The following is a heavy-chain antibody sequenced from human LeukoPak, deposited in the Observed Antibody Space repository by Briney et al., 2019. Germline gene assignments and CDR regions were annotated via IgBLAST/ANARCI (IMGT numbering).Heavy chain of an antibody. CDR1: GFTVSSNY. V-gene: IGHV3-23*01. CDR2: ISGSGGST. J-gene: IGHJ4*02. Sequence: PGGSLRLSCAASGFTVSSNYMSWVRQAPGKGLEWVSAISGSGGSTYYADSVKGRFTISRDNSKNTLYLQMNSLRAEDTAVYYCAKSGGDYGDYFDYWGQGTLVTVSS. CDR3: AKSGGDYGDYFDY. D-gene: IGHD3-16*01.